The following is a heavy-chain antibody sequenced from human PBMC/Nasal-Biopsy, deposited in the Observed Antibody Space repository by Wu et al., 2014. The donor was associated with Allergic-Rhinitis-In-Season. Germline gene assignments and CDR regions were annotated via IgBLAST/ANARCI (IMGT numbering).Heavy chain of an antibody. Sequence: LRLSCAASGFTFSTYTMNWVRQAPGKGLEWVAAVSYDGSHKFYADSVKGRFTISRDNSKNTLFLQMNSLRAEDTAVYYCARDKDIVLISAFDIWGQGTVVTVSS. D-gene: IGHD2-8*02. CDR1: GFTFSTYT. CDR3: ARDKDIVLISAFDI. V-gene: IGHV3-30*04. J-gene: IGHJ3*02. CDR2: VSYDGSHK.